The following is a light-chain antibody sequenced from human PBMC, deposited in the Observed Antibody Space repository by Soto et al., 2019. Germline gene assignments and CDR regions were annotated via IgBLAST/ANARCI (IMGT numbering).Light chain of an antibody. J-gene: IGKJ1*01. CDR2: GAS. CDR1: QSVSSSY. Sequence: EIVLTQSPGTLSLSPGERATLSCRASQSVSSSYLAWYQQKPGQAPRLLIYGASSRATGIPDGFSGSGSGTDFTLTISRLEPEDFAVYYCQQYGSSPPWTFGQGTKVDI. V-gene: IGKV3-20*01. CDR3: QQYGSSPPWT.